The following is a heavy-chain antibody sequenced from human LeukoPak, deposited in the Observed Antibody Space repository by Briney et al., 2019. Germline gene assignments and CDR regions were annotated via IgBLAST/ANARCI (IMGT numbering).Heavy chain of an antibody. J-gene: IGHJ5*02. CDR3: ARYWSGYEYNWFDP. V-gene: IGHV4-4*02. D-gene: IGHD3-3*01. CDR2: IYHSGST. Sequence: SETLSLTCAVSGGSISSSNWWSWVRQPPGKGLEWIGEIYHSGSTNYNPSLKSRVTISVDKSKNQFSLKLSSVTAADTAVYYCARYWSGYEYNWFDPWGQGTLVTVSS. CDR1: GGSISSSNW.